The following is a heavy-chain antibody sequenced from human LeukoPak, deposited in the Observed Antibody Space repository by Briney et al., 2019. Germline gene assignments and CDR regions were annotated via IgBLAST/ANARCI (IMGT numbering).Heavy chain of an antibody. CDR3: ARVFNWNFDWFDP. CDR2: INPNSGGT. V-gene: IGHV1-2*02. CDR1: GYTFTGYY. Sequence: ASVKVSCKASGYTFTGYYMHWVRQAPGQGLEWMGWINPNSGGTNYAQEFQGRVTMTRDTSISTAYMELSRLRSDDTAVYYCARVFNWNFDWFDPWGQGTLVTVSS. D-gene: IGHD1-7*01. J-gene: IGHJ5*02.